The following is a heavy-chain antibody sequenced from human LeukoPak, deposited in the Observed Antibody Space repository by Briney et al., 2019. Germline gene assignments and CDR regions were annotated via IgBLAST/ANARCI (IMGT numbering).Heavy chain of an antibody. CDR1: GGSFSGYY. J-gene: IGHJ6*03. V-gene: IGHV4-34*01. D-gene: IGHD4-17*01. Sequence: PSETLSLTCAVCGGSFSGYYWSWIRQPPGKGLEWIGEINHSGSTNYNPSLKSRVTISVDTSKNQFSLKLSSVTAADTAVYYCARGRMKAVKRAAYYYMDVWGKGTTVTVSS. CDR2: INHSGST. CDR3: ARGRMKAVKRAAYYYMDV.